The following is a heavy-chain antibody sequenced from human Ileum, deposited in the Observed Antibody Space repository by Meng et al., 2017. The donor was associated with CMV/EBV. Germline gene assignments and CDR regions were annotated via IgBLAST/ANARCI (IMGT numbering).Heavy chain of an antibody. CDR1: GVSISNYY. CDR2: VHFTGGI. Sequence: QAHLEEPGPRLVNPSETLSLTFTVSGVSISNYYWTWIRQSAVKGLEFIGRVHFTGGIDYNPSLMSRVTMSVDTSRNQLSLNVKSVTAADTAVYYCARAAARGVPVDYWGQGILVTVSS. V-gene: IGHV4-4*07. D-gene: IGHD3-10*01. J-gene: IGHJ4*02. CDR3: ARAAARGVPVDY.